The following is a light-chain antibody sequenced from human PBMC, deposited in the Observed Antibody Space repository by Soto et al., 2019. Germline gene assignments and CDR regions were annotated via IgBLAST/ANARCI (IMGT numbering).Light chain of an antibody. CDR1: QSVSNNY. J-gene: IGKJ1*01. V-gene: IGKV3-20*01. CDR2: GAS. Sequence: EIFLAQSPCSLSLSPVEGATLSCRASQSVSNNYLAWYQQKPGQAPRLLIYGASKRATGIPDRFSGSGSGTDFTLTISRLEPEDFAVYCCQQYGSSPRTFGQGTKVDNK. CDR3: QQYGSSPRT.